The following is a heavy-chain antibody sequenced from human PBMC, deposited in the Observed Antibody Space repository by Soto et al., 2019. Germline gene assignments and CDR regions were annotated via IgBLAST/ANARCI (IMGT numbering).Heavy chain of an antibody. Sequence: PGGSLRLSCVASGLTFGSRAMSWVRQSPGEGLEWVSTITDTGGDAKYADSVRGRFAISRDNSKNTLYLQMNSLRAEDTAVYYCARDRLDYGTDYWGQGTLVTVSS. D-gene: IGHD4-17*01. CDR2: ITDTGGDA. CDR3: ARDRLDYGTDY. J-gene: IGHJ4*02. V-gene: IGHV3-23*01. CDR1: GLTFGSRA.